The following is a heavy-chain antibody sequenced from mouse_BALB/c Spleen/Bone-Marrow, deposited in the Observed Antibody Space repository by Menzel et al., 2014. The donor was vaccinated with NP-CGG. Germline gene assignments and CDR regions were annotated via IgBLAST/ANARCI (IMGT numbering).Heavy chain of an antibody. V-gene: IGHV4-1*02. Sequence: EVMLVESGGGLVQPGGSLKLSCAASGFDFSRYWMSWVRQAPGKGLEWIGEINPHSSTINYTPSLKDKFIISRDNAKNTLYLQMSKVRSGDTALYYCARLNYYGNLFVWGAGTTVTVSS. CDR2: INPHSSTI. J-gene: IGHJ1*01. D-gene: IGHD1-1*01. CDR3: ARLNYYGNLFV. CDR1: GFDFSRYW.